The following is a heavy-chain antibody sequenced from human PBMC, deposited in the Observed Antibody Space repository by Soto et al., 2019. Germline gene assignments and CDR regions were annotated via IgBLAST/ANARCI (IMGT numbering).Heavy chain of an antibody. J-gene: IGHJ6*02. CDR2: IYYSGST. V-gene: IGHV4-30-4*01. D-gene: IGHD3-10*01. CDR1: GGSISSGDYY. Sequence: SEAMPRTCTVSGGSISSGDYYLSWIRQPPGKGLEWIGYIYYSGSTYYNPSLKGRVTISVDTSKNQFSLKLSSVTAADTAVYYCASYNILGIFYGGMDVLGHATTVTV. CDR3: ASYNILGIFYGGMDV.